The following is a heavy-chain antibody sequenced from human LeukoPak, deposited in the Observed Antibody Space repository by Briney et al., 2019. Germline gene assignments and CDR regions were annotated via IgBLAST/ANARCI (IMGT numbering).Heavy chain of an antibody. D-gene: IGHD3-22*01. CDR3: ARGEGYYDSSGYVYYFDY. Sequence: GGSLRLSCAASGFTFSSYWTSWVRQAPGKGLEWVANIKQGGSEKYYVDSVKGRFTISRDNAKNSLYLQMNSLRAEETAVYYCARGEGYYDSSGYVYYFDYWGQGTLVTVSS. J-gene: IGHJ4*02. CDR1: GFTFSSYW. CDR2: IKQGGSEK. V-gene: IGHV3-7*01.